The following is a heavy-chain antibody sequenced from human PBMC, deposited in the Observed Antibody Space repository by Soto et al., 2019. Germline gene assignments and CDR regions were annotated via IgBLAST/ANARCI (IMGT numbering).Heavy chain of an antibody. D-gene: IGHD3-3*01. J-gene: IGHJ5*02. Sequence: PSETLSLTCTVSGGSISSYYLSWIRQHPGKGLEWIGYIYYSGSTNYNPSLKSRVTISVDTSKNQFSLKLSSVTAADTAVYYCARDGTYYDFWSGYYIGNWFDPWGQGTLVTVYS. CDR3: ARDGTYYDFWSGYYIGNWFDP. CDR2: IYYSGST. CDR1: GGSISSYY. V-gene: IGHV4-59*01.